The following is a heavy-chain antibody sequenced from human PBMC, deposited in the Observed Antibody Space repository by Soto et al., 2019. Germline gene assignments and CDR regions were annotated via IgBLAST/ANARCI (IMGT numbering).Heavy chain of an antibody. V-gene: IGHV4-30-4*01. J-gene: IGHJ4*02. Sequence: QVQLQESGPGLVKPSQTLSLTCSVSGGSINSDEYYWTWIRQPPGGGLEWIGHVYYTGSPSYSPSLTSRLTISVDTSKNQFSLRLNSVSAADPAVYYCARDRSNSPDLFDSWGQGTLVTVSS. D-gene: IGHD1-1*01. CDR1: GGSINSDEYY. CDR3: ARDRSNSPDLFDS. CDR2: VYYTGSP.